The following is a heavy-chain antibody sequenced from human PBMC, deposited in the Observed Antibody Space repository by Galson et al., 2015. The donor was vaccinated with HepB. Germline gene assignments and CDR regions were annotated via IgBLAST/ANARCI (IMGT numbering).Heavy chain of an antibody. Sequence: SLRLSCAASGFTFSSYWMNWVRQAPGKGLEWVAHINQDGSSKYYVDSVKGRFTISRDNAKDSVYLQLDSLRAEDTAVYYCARRISLVRGTITKPDSYYGMDFWGQGTTVTVAS. CDR1: GFTFSSYW. CDR2: INQDGSSK. CDR3: ARRISLVRGTITKPDSYYGMDF. V-gene: IGHV3-7*03. D-gene: IGHD3-10*01. J-gene: IGHJ6*02.